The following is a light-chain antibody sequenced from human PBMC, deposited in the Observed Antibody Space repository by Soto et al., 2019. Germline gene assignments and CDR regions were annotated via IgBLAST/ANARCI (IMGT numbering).Light chain of an antibody. V-gene: IGKV1-39*01. J-gene: IGKJ2*01. CDR3: QQSYSTPYT. CDR1: QTISNS. CDR2: GAS. Sequence: DIPMTQSPSSLSASVGDRVTITCRASQTISNSLTWYQQKPGKAPQFLLFGASSLPGGVPSRFSGSGSGTDFTLTISSLQPEDFATYYCQQSYSTPYTFGQGTKLFIK.